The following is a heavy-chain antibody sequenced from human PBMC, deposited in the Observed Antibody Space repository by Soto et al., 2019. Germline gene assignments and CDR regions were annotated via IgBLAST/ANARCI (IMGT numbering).Heavy chain of an antibody. CDR1: GGSISSYY. J-gene: IGHJ4*02. CDR2: IYNSGST. CDR3: ARESTGYSSSWYRY. V-gene: IGHV4-59*08. Sequence: SETLSLTCTVSGGSISSYYWSWIRQTPGKGLEWIGYIYNSGSTNYNPSLKSRVTISVDTSKNQFSLKLSSVTAADTAVYYCARESTGYSSSWYRYWGQGTLVTVSS. D-gene: IGHD6-13*01.